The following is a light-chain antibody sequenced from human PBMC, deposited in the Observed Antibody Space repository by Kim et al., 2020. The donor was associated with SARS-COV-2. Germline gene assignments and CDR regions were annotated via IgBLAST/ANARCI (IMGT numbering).Light chain of an antibody. Sequence: LSPGERATLSCRASQSISSYLAWYQQKPGQAPRLLIYDASDRATAVPARFSGSGSGTDFTLTISSLEPEDFAVYYCQQPSNWPLTFGGGTKVDIK. J-gene: IGKJ4*01. V-gene: IGKV3-11*01. CDR3: QQPSNWPLT. CDR1: QSISSY. CDR2: DAS.